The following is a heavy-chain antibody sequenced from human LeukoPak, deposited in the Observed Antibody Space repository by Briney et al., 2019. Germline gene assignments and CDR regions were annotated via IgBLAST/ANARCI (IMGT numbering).Heavy chain of an antibody. CDR1: GGTFSSYA. CDR2: IIPIFGTA. V-gene: IGHV1-69*05. J-gene: IGHJ4*02. CDR3: AREVYSNYWDYFDY. Sequence: SVKVSCKASGGTFSSYAISWVRQAPGQGLEWTGGIIPIFGTANYAQKFQGRVTITTDESTSTAYMELSSLRSEDTAVYYCAREVYSNYWDYFDYWGQGTLVTVSS. D-gene: IGHD4-11*01.